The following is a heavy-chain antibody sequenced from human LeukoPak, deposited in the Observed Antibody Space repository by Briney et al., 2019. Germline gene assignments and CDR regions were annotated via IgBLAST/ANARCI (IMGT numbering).Heavy chain of an antibody. CDR2: ISSSSSYI. J-gene: IGHJ4*02. Sequence: RGSLRLSCAASGFTFSSYSMNWVRQAPGKGLEWVSSISSSSSYIYYADSVKGRFTISRDNAKNSLYLQMNSLRAEDTAVYYCARSRYSSGWYDYWGQGTLVTVSS. D-gene: IGHD6-19*01. CDR3: ARSRYSSGWYDY. CDR1: GFTFSSYS. V-gene: IGHV3-21*01.